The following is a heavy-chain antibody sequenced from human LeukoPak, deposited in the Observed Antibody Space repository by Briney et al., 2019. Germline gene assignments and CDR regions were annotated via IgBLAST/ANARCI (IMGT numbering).Heavy chain of an antibody. Sequence: GGSLRLSCAASGFTFSSYGMHWVRQAPGKGLEWVSSISGRSSYIFYADSVKGRFTIARDNAKNSLYLQMNSLRAEDTAVYYCARELMVAHYGMDVWGQGTTVTVSS. CDR3: ARELMVAHYGMDV. V-gene: IGHV3-21*01. CDR1: GFTFSSYG. CDR2: ISGRSSYI. D-gene: IGHD2-8*01. J-gene: IGHJ6*02.